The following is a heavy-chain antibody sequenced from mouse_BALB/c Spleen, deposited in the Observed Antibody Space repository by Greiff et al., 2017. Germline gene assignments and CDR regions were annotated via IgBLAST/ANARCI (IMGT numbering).Heavy chain of an antibody. CDR2: IDPENGDT. V-gene: IGHV14-4*02. D-gene: IGHD1-1*02. CDR1: GFNIKDYY. J-gene: IGHJ4*01. Sequence: LVESGAELVRSGASVKLSCTASGFNIKDYYMHWVKQRPEQGLEWIGWIDPENGDTEYAPKFQGKATMTADTSSNTAYLQLSSLTSEDTAVYYSVYGYDAMDYWGQGTSVTVSS. CDR3: VYGYDAMDY.